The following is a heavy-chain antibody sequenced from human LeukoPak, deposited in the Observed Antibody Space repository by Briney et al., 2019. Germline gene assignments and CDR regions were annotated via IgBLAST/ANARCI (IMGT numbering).Heavy chain of an antibody. V-gene: IGHV3-66*01. CDR1: GFTVSGNY. CDR3: ARVLGSTYYFDY. D-gene: IGHD1-26*01. Sequence: GGSLRLSCAASGFTVSGNYMSWGRQTPGTGLEWVSVIYSGGSTYYADSVKGRFTISRDNSENTLYLQMNSLRAEDTAVYYCARVLGSTYYFDYWGQGTLVTVSS. CDR2: IYSGGST. J-gene: IGHJ4*02.